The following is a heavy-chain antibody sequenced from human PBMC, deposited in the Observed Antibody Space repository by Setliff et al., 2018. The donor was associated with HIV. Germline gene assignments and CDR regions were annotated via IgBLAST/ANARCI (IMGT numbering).Heavy chain of an antibody. J-gene: IGHJ4*02. CDR2: IYHSGIT. CDR3: ASTTYYYDSSGDNSWPLFDY. CDR1: GGSISSGNW. D-gene: IGHD3-22*01. V-gene: IGHV4-4*02. Sequence: SETLSLTCAVSGGSISSGNWWSWVRQPPGKRLEWSGEIYHSGITNYNPSLKSRVTITVDKSKNQFSLKLSSVTAADTAVYYCASTTYYYDSSGDNSWPLFDYWGQGTLVTVSS.